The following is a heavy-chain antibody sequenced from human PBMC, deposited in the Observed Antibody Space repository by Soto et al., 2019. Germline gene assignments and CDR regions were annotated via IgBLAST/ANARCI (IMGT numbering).Heavy chain of an antibody. CDR1: GYSFTSYW. CDR3: VSPCEYYDGSDYPESLQY. J-gene: IGHJ1*01. D-gene: IGHD3-22*01. Sequence: GESLKISCKGSGYSFTSYWIGWVRQMPGKGMEWMGIIYPGDSDTRYSPSFQGQVTISADKSISTAYLQWSSLKASDTAMYNCVSPCEYYDGSDYPESLQYWGQGTLVTVSS. V-gene: IGHV5-51*01. CDR2: IYPGDSDT.